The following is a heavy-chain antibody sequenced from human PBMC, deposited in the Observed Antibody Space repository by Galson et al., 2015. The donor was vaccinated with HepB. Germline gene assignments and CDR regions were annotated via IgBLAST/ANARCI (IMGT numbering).Heavy chain of an antibody. Sequence: SLRLSCAASGFSFGSYAMGWVRQAPGKGLEWVSSISASTTSTFYADSVKGRFTISRDNSKNTLFLQMNSLRAEDSAVYYCAYCSGGSCYSHGFDIRGQGTAVTVSS. CDR2: ISASTTST. J-gene: IGHJ3*02. D-gene: IGHD2-15*01. V-gene: IGHV3-23*01. CDR1: GFSFGSYA. CDR3: AYCSGGSCYSHGFDI.